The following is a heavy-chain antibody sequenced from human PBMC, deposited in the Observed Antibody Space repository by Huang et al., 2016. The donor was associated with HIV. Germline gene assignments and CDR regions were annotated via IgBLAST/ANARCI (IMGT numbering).Heavy chain of an antibody. D-gene: IGHD2-8*01. CDR2: INHSGTT. V-gene: IGHV4-34*02. J-gene: IGHJ4*02. CDR1: GGSFSTYY. Sequence: QVQLQQWGAGRLRPSETLSLTGVVYGGSFSTYYWTWIRQPPGKGLEWIGEINHSGTTNYISSLKSRCTMSVDTSKKQFSLRLNSVTAADTAVYYCARDGKQMAPHFDFWGQGTLVTVSS. CDR3: ARDGKQMAPHFDF.